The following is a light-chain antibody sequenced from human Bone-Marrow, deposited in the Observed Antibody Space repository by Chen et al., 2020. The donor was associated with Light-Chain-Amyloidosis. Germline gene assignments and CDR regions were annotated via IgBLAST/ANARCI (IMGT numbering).Light chain of an antibody. Sequence: EIVLTQSPGTLSLSPGEGANLSCRASQTISSNYLTWYQQKFGQAPRLLIYGSSSRATGIPDRLTGRGSGTDFTLTINRLEPEDFAMYYCKQYGTSPLTFGGGTKVEIK. CDR1: QTISSNY. V-gene: IGKV3-20*01. CDR2: GSS. CDR3: KQYGTSPLT. J-gene: IGKJ4*01.